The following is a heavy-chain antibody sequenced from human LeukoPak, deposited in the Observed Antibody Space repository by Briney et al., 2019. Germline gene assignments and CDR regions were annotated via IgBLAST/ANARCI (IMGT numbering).Heavy chain of an antibody. CDR3: ARDRYYIFDY. V-gene: IGHV3-74*01. CDR2: ITSDGSST. D-gene: IGHD3-10*01. J-gene: IGHJ4*02. Sequence: GGSLRLSCAASGFSFRDFAVHWVRQVPGKGLEWVSRITSDGSSTIYADSVKGRFTISRDNAKSTVYLQMNSLRAEDTAVYFCARDRYYIFDYWGQGAPVTVSS. CDR1: GFSFRDFA.